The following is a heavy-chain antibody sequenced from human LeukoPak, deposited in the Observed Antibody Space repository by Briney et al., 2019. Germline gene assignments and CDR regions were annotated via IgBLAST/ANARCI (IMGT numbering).Heavy chain of an antibody. J-gene: IGHJ4*02. CDR1: GYSFTNYW. D-gene: IGHD6-13*01. CDR2: IYTVDSDT. CDR3: ARGSSTSYFDY. Sequence: GESLKISCKASGYSFTNYWIGWVRQMPGKGLEWMGIIYTVDSDTTYSPSFQGQVTISADKSISTAYLQLSSLRASDTAMYYCARGSSTSYFDYWGQGTLVTVSS. V-gene: IGHV5-51*01.